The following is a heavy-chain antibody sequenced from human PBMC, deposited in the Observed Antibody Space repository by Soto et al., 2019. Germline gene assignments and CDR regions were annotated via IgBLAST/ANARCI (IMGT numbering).Heavy chain of an antibody. D-gene: IGHD2-15*01. V-gene: IGHV1-69*02. CDR1: GGTFSSYT. CDR2: IIPILGIA. J-gene: IGHJ6*03. CDR3: ARVGYCSGGSCYKVYYYMDV. Sequence: SVKVSCKASGGTFSSYTISWVRQAPGQGLEWMGRIIPILGIANYAQKFQGRVTITADKSTSTAYMELSSLRSEDTAVYYCARVGYCSGGSCYKVYYYMDVWGKGTTVTVSS.